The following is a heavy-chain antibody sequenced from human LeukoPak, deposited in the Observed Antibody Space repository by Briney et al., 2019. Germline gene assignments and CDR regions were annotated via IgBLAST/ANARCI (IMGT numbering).Heavy chain of an antibody. CDR1: GGSISSYY. V-gene: IGHV4-59*08. CDR2: IYYSGST. D-gene: IGHD1-26*01. CDR3: ARHPIPLYSGSDPGYFDY. Sequence: SETLSLTCTVSGGSISSYYWSWIRQPPGKGLEWIGYIYYSGSTNYNPSLKSRVTISVDTSKNQFSLKLSSVTAADTAVYYCARHPIPLYSGSDPGYFDYWGQGTLVTVSS. J-gene: IGHJ4*02.